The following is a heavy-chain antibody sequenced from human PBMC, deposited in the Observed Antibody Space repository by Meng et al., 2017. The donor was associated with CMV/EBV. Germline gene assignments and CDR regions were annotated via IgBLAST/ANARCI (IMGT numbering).Heavy chain of an antibody. Sequence: GGSLRLSCAASGFTVSSNYMSWVRQAPGKGLVWVSVIYSGGSTYYADSVKGRFTISRDNPKNTLYLQMNSLRAEDTAVYYCARNMIGAYGSGSYTSGIGEGWGQGTLVTVSS. CDR3: ARNMIGAYGSGSYTSGIGEG. CDR2: IYSGGST. CDR1: GFTVSSNY. V-gene: IGHV3-53*01. D-gene: IGHD3-10*01. J-gene: IGHJ4*02.